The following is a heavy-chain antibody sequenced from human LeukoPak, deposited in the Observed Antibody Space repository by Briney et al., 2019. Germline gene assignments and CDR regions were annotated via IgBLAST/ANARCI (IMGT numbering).Heavy chain of an antibody. Sequence: GGSLRLSCAASGFTFSTYEMTWVRQSPGKGLEWVSYISSSGSTIYYADSVKGRFTISRDNAKNSLYLQMNSLRAEDTAVYYCARDRDVSTSYYDSSGYYFRPHDDAFDIWGQGTMVTVSS. CDR3: ARDRDVSTSYYDSSGYYFRPHDDAFDI. D-gene: IGHD3-22*01. V-gene: IGHV3-48*03. CDR1: GFTFSTYE. J-gene: IGHJ3*02. CDR2: ISSSGSTI.